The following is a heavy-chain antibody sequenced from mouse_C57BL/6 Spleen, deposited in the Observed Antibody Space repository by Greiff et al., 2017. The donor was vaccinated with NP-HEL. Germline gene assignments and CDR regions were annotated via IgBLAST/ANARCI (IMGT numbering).Heavy chain of an antibody. D-gene: IGHD1-1*01. J-gene: IGHJ2*01. CDR3: ARDGSSFDY. V-gene: IGHV1-43*01. CDR1: GYSFTGYY. Sequence: VQLQQSGPELVKPGASVKISCKASGYSFTGYYMHWVKQSSEKGLEWIGEINPSTGGTSYNQKFKGKATLTVDKSSSTAYMQLKSLTSEDSAVYYCARDGSSFDYWGQGTTLTVSS. CDR2: INPSTGGT.